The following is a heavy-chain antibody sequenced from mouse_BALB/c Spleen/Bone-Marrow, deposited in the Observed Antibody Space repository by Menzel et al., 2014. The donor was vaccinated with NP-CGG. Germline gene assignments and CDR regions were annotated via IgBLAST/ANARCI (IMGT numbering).Heavy chain of an antibody. D-gene: IGHD2-4*01. CDR3: GRGNYDYDSWFGY. CDR1: GYSFTGYF. J-gene: IGHJ3*01. V-gene: IGHV1-37*01. CDR2: INPYNGDP. Sequence: VQLQQSGPELVKPGASVKISCKASGYSFTGYFMNWMKQSHGKSLEWIGRINPYNGDPFYNQKFKGKATLTVDKSSSTAHMELLSLTSEDSGVYYCGRGNYDYDSWFGYWGQGTLVTVSA.